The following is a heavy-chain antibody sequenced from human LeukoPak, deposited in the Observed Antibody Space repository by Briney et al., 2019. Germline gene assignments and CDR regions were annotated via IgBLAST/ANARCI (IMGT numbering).Heavy chain of an antibody. CDR3: ARDRSPEGYYDSSHWDYYHGMDV. Sequence: SETPSLTCAVYGGSFSGYYWSWIRQPPGKGLEWIGYIYYSGSTNYNPSLKSRVTISVDTSKNQFSLNLSSVTAADTAMYYCARDRSPEGYYDSSHWDYYHGMDVWGQGTTVTVSS. CDR2: IYYSGST. J-gene: IGHJ6*02. CDR1: GGSFSGYY. V-gene: IGHV4-59*01. D-gene: IGHD3-22*01.